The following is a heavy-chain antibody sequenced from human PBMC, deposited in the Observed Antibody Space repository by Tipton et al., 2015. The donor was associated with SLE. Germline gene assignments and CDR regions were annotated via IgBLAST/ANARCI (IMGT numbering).Heavy chain of an antibody. CDR1: GFTFRTSG. D-gene: IGHD6-13*01. CDR2: ISRDASKT. V-gene: IGHV3-NL1*01. J-gene: IGHJ4*02. Sequence: SLRLSCAASGFTFRTSGMHWVRQGPGKGLVWVSRISRDASKTYYADSVKGRFTISRDNSKNTLYLQMNSPRAEDTAVYYCAKDSRSSSWYYFDYWGQGTLVTVSS. CDR3: AKDSRSSSWYYFDY.